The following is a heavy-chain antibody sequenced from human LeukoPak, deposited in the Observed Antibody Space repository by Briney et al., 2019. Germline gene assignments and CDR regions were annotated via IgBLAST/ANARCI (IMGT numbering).Heavy chain of an antibody. CDR3: AKATVATLRGGYYFDY. V-gene: IGHV3-23*01. D-gene: IGHD5-12*01. CDR2: IGGSGGST. CDR1: GSTFSSYA. Sequence: GGSLRLSCAASGSTFSSYAMSWVRQAPGKGLEWVSAIGGSGGSTYYADSVKGRFTISRDNSKNTLYLQMNSLRAEDTAVYYCAKATVATLRGGYYFDYWGQGTLVTVSS. J-gene: IGHJ4*02.